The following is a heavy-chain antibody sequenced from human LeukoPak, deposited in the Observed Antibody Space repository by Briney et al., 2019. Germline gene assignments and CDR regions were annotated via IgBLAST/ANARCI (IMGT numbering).Heavy chain of an antibody. J-gene: IGHJ5*02. V-gene: IGHV1-2*02. D-gene: IGHD3-10*01. CDR3: ARDRMVRGVRSNGVPTNWFDP. CDR2: INPNSGGT. CDR1: GYTFTGYY. Sequence: GASVKVSCKASGYTFTGYYMHWVRQAPGQGLEWMGWINPNSGGTNYAQKFQGRVTMTRDTSISTAYMELRRLRSDDTAVYYCARDRMVRGVRSNGVPTNWFDPWGQGTLVTVSS.